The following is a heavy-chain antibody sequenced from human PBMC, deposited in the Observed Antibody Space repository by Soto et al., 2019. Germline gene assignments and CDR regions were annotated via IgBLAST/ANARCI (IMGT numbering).Heavy chain of an antibody. CDR3: ARGSGSYAAGFDY. D-gene: IGHD1-26*01. Sequence: PGESLKISCEGVGYSFSNHWIAWVRQMPEKGLEWMGTIYPGDSDMRYSPSFQGQVTISGDKSISTAYLQWSGLQASDTAMYYCARGSGSYAAGFDYWGPGTLVTVSS. V-gene: IGHV5-51*01. CDR1: GYSFSNHW. CDR2: IYPGDSDM. J-gene: IGHJ4*02.